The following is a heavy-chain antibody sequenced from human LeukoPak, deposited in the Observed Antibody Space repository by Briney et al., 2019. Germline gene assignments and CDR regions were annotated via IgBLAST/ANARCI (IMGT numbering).Heavy chain of an antibody. D-gene: IGHD3-3*01. J-gene: IGHJ6*03. Sequence: SVKVSCKASGGTFGSYAISWVRQAPGQGLEWMGRIIPIFGTANYAQKFQGRVTITTDESTSTAYMELSSLRSEDTAVYYCARDGYYDFWSGYPPQDHYYYMDVWGKGTAVTVSS. CDR3: ARDGYYDFWSGYPPQDHYYYMDV. CDR2: IIPIFGTA. CDR1: GGTFGSYA. V-gene: IGHV1-69*05.